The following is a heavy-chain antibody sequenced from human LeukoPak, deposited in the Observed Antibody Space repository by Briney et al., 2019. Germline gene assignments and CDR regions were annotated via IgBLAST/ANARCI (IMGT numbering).Heavy chain of an antibody. CDR1: GFTFNNYG. CDR3: ASDYGDRCFDY. D-gene: IGHD4-17*01. J-gene: IGHJ4*02. CDR2: IRSSSTYI. Sequence: GGSLRLSCAASGFTFNNYGMNWVRQAPGKGLEWVSSIRSSSTYIYYADSVKGRFTISRDNAKNSLYLQMNSLRAEDTAVYSCASDYGDRCFDYWGQGTLVTVSS. V-gene: IGHV3-21*01.